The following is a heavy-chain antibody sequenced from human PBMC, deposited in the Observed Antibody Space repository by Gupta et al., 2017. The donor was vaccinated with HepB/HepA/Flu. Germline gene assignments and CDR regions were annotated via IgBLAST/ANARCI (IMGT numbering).Heavy chain of an antibody. CDR2: ISNDGKRK. J-gene: IGHJ4*02. CDR1: GFTFTCFG. D-gene: IGHD2-8*01. CDR3: AKDGRGFDETNGDFDY. V-gene: IGHV3-30*18. Sequence: QVQLVESGGGVVQPGRSLRLSCEVSGFTFTCFGMHWVGQAPGKGLEWVARISNDGKRKSYGESVKGRVTISRDNFKNTVFLQMNSLRVEDTAVYYCAKDGRGFDETNGDFDYWGQGTLVTVSS.